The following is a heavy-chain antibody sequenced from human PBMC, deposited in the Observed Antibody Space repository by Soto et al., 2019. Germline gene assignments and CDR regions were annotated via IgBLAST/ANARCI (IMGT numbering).Heavy chain of an antibody. CDR2: IYYSGST. CDR1: GGSISSSSYY. D-gene: IGHD3-3*01. Sequence: PSETLSLTCTVSGGSISSSSYYWGWIRQPPGKGLEWIGSIYYSGSTYYNPSLKSRVTISVDTSKNQFSLKLSSVTAADTAVYYCARLGPIFGVVITGWFDPWGQGTLVTVSS. V-gene: IGHV4-39*01. J-gene: IGHJ5*02. CDR3: ARLGPIFGVVITGWFDP.